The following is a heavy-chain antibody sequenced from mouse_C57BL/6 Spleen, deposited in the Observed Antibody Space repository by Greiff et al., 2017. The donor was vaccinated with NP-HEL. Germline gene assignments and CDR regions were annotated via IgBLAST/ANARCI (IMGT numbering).Heavy chain of an antibody. J-gene: IGHJ4*01. CDR1: GFTFSDYG. D-gene: IGHD4-1*01. CDR2: ISSGSGTI. Sequence: EVQRVESGGGLVKPGGSLKLSCAASGFTFSDYGMHWVRQAPEKGLEWVAYISSGSGTIYYAATVKGRFTISRDNAKNTLFLQMTILRSEDTAMYYCASNWDFYYAMDYWGQGTSVTVSS. CDR3: ASNWDFYYAMDY. V-gene: IGHV5-17*01.